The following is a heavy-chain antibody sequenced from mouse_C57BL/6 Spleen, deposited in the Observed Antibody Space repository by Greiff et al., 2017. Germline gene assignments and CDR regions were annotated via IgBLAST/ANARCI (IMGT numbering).Heavy chain of an antibody. CDR1: GYAFSSSW. J-gene: IGHJ2*01. D-gene: IGHD2-2*01. V-gene: IGHV1-82*01. CDR2: IYPGDGDT. Sequence: QVQLQQSGPELVKPGASVKISCKASGYAFSSSWMNWVKQRPGKGREWIGRIYPGDGDTNYNGKFKGKATLTADKSSSTAYMQLSSLTSEDSAVYLCARSGIDYGFDYWGQGTTRTVSS. CDR3: ARSGIDYGFDY.